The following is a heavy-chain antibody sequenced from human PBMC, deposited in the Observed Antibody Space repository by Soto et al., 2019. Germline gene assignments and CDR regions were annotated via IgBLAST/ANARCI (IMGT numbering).Heavy chain of an antibody. Sequence: SLKVSVTSSGLTFSIYAISCVRQAPGQGLEWMGGIIPIFGTANYAQKFRGRVTITADESTSTAYMELSSLRSEDTAVYYCARAPWIGAFDIWGQGTMVTVSS. D-gene: IGHD3-3*01. CDR3: ARAPWIGAFDI. J-gene: IGHJ3*02. CDR2: IIPIFGTA. V-gene: IGHV1-69*13. CDR1: GLTFSIYA.